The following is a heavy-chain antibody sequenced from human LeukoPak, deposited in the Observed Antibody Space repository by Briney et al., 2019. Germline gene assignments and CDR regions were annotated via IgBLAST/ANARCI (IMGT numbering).Heavy chain of an antibody. V-gene: IGHV3-23*01. CDR2: ISGSGGST. CDR3: AKLESPYNYYGMDV. J-gene: IGHJ6*02. CDR1: GFXFSSNA. Sequence: GGSLRLSCEAAGFXFSSNAMSWVRQQPGEGLEWVSRISGSGGSTYYAGTVKGRFTISRDKSKNTLYLQMNSLRVEDTAVYYCAKLESPYNYYGMDVWGQGTTVTVS. D-gene: IGHD3-3*01.